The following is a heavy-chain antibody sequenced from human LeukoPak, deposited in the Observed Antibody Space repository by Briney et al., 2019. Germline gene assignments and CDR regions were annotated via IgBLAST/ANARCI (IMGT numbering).Heavy chain of an antibody. CDR2: MYYSGGT. J-gene: IGHJ5*02. CDR1: GGSISSGDYY. D-gene: IGHD3-22*01. V-gene: IGHV4-30-4*01. CDR3: ARPYYYDSRIDP. Sequence: SETLSLTCTVSGGSISSGDYYWSWIRQPPGKGLEWIAYMYYSGGTYYNPSLKSRVTMSADTSKNQLSLKLSSVTAADTAVYYCARPYYYDSRIDPWGQGILVNVSS.